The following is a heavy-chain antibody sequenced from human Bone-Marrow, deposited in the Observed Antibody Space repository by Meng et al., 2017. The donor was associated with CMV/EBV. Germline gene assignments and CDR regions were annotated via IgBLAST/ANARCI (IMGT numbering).Heavy chain of an antibody. D-gene: IGHD3-22*01. CDR2: IYYSGST. CDR1: ISSSSYY. CDR3: ARHYYDSSGYPRRTDFFDY. Sequence: ISSSSYYWGWIRQHPGKGLEWIGSIYYSGSTYYNPSLKSRVTISVDTSKNQFSLKLSSVTAADTAVYYCARHYYDSSGYPRRTDFFDYWGQGTLVTVSS. J-gene: IGHJ4*02. V-gene: IGHV4-39*07.